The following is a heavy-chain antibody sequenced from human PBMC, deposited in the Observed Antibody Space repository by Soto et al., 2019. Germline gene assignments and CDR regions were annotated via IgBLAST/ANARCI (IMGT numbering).Heavy chain of an antibody. D-gene: IGHD6-19*01. CDR1: GGSISGHY. CDR3: ARVGSSGWSPDY. J-gene: IGHJ4*02. Sequence: PSSSLALTCSFSGGSISGHYWTWIRQSPGKGLEWIGYIFYSGSTNYNPSLKSRVTISVDTSKNQFSLKMSSVTAADTAVYYCARVGSSGWSPDYWGRGTLVTVSS. CDR2: IFYSGST. V-gene: IGHV4-59*11.